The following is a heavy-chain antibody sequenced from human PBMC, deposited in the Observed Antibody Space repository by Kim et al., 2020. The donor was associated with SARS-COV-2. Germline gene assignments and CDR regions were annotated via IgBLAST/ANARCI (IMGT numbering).Heavy chain of an antibody. CDR1: GFSFRTYI. V-gene: IGHV3-30*03. D-gene: IGHD3-10*01. J-gene: IGHJ6*03. CDR2: ISYDGREK. CDR3: ARDSMLRGASYYSYMDV. Sequence: GGSLRLSCSASGFSFRTYIMHWVRQAPGKGPEWVALISYDGREKYFADSEKGRFTISRDNSKNTMYLQVNGLRVEDTATYYCARDSMLRGASYYSYMDVWGKGTTVTVSS.